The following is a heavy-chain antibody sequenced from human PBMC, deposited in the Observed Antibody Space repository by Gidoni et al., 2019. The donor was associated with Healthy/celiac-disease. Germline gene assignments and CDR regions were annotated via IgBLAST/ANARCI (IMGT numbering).Heavy chain of an antibody. CDR3: ARVWTATRGWFDP. Sequence: VQSPASGPGLVNPSQPLSRTCTVSGGSISSGGYYWSWIRQHPGKGLEWIGYIDYSGSTYYNPTHKSRVTISVDTSKNQFSLKLSSVTAADAAVYYCARVWTATRGWFDPWGQGTLVTVSS. D-gene: IGHD2-21*02. J-gene: IGHJ5*02. V-gene: IGHV4-31*03. CDR2: IDYSGST. CDR1: GGSISSGGYY.